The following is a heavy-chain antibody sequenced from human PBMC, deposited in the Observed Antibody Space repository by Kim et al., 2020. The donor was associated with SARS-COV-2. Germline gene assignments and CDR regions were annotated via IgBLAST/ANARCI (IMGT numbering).Heavy chain of an antibody. CDR3: ARDNYDYGDYVGEYYYYGMDV. CDR2: IYYSGST. CDR1: GGSISSGDYY. J-gene: IGHJ6*02. D-gene: IGHD4-17*01. Sequence: TLSLTCTVSGGSISSGDYYWSWIRQPPGKGLEWIGYIYYSGSTYYNPSLKSRVTISVDTSKNQFSLKLSSVTAADTAVYYCARDNYDYGDYVGEYYYYGMDVWGQGTTVTVSS. V-gene: IGHV4-30-4*01.